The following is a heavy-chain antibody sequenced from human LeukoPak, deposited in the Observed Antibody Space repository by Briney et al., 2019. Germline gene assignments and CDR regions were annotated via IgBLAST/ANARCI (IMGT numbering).Heavy chain of an antibody. CDR1: GSXFSRYW. J-gene: IGHJ4*02. CDR3: ARISIAAAGDFDY. V-gene: IGHV3-7*05. Sequence: GGSLRLSCVASGSXFSRYWMSWVRQAPGKGLEWVTNIKQDGSKTYYVDSVKGRFTISRDNAKNSLYLQMDSLRAEDTAVYYCARISIAAAGDFDYWGQGTLVTVSS. CDR2: IKQDGSKT. D-gene: IGHD6-13*01.